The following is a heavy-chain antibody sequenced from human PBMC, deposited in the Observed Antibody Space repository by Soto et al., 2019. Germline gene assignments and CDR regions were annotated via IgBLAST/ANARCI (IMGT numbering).Heavy chain of an antibody. V-gene: IGHV4-39*01. D-gene: IGHD2-21*02. Sequence: SETLSLTCTVSGGSISSSSYYWGWIRQPPGKGLEWIGSIYYSGSTYYNPSLKSRVTISVDTSKNQFSRKLSSVTAADTAVYYCARLRAYCGGDCYQFDYWRQGTLVTVSS. CDR1: GGSISSSSYY. J-gene: IGHJ4*02. CDR3: ARLRAYCGGDCYQFDY. CDR2: IYYSGST.